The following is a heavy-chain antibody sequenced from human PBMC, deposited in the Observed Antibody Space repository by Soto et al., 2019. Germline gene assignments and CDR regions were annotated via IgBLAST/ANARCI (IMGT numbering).Heavy chain of an antibody. V-gene: IGHV1-69*02. Sequence: QVQLVQSGAEVKKPGSSVKVSCKASGGTFSSYPISWVRQAPGQGLEWMGRIIPILNIANYAQKFQGRVTLSADKSTNTAYIELSSLCSEDTAVYYCARRTAASDSLYWFDPWGQGALVTVSS. D-gene: IGHD2-21*01. CDR1: GGTFSSYP. CDR2: IIPILNIA. CDR3: ARRTAASDSLYWFDP. J-gene: IGHJ5*02.